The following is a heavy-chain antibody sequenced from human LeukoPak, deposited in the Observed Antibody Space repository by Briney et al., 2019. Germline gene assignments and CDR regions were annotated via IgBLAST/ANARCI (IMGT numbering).Heavy chain of an antibody. Sequence: GGSLRLSCAASGFIFSSYGMHWVRQAPGKGLEWVAVISYDGSNKYYADSVKGRFTISRDNSKNTLYLQMNSLRAEDTAVYYCAKDRSSSFDYWGQGTLVTVSS. V-gene: IGHV3-30*18. CDR3: AKDRSSSFDY. J-gene: IGHJ4*02. CDR1: GFIFSSYG. CDR2: ISYDGSNK. D-gene: IGHD6-6*01.